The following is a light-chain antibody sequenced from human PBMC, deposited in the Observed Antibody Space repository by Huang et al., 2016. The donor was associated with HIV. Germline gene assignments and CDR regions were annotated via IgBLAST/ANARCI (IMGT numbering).Light chain of an antibody. CDR2: DAS. CDR3: QQYGSSPIT. Sequence: EIVLTQSPATLSLSPGERATLSCGASQGFKSSYLDWDQQKPGLAPRLRISDASSRATVIPDRFSGSGSGTDFTRTISRLEPEDFAVYYCQQYGSSPITFGQGTRLEIK. J-gene: IGKJ5*01. V-gene: IGKV3D-20*01. CDR1: QGFKSSY.